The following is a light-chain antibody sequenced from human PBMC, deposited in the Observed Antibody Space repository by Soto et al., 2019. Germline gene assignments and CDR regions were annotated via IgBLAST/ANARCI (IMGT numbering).Light chain of an antibody. CDR2: KAS. J-gene: IGKJ1*01. Sequence: DIQMTQSPSTLSASVGGRVTITCRASQSVSGWLAWYQQKPGEAPKLLIYKASTLKSGVPSRFSGSGSGTEFTLTISSLQPDDFATYYCQHYNSYSEAFGQGTKVDIK. CDR1: QSVSGW. V-gene: IGKV1-5*03. CDR3: QHYNSYSEA.